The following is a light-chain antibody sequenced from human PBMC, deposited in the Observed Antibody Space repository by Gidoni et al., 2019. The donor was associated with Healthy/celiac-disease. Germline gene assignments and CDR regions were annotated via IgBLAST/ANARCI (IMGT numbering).Light chain of an antibody. CDR1: QSVSSN. V-gene: IGKV3-15*01. J-gene: IGKJ1*01. CDR2: GAS. Sequence: EIVMTQSPATLSVSPGERATLSCRASQSVSSNLAWYHQKPGQAPRLLIYGASPRATCILARFIGSGSGTEFTLTISILQSEDFAVYYCQQYNNWAKTFGQGTKVEIK. CDR3: QQYNNWAKT.